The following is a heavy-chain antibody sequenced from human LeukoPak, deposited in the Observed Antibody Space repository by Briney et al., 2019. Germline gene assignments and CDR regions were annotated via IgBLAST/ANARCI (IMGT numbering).Heavy chain of an antibody. CDR1: GYTFTGYH. J-gene: IGHJ5*02. V-gene: IGHV1-2*06. Sequence: ASVKVSCKASGYTFTGYHMHWVRQAPGQGLEWMGRINPNSGDTNYAQKFQGRVTMTRDTSISTAYMELSSLRSEDTAVYYCARGGLGPRGDDWFDPWGQGTLVTVSS. D-gene: IGHD5/OR15-5a*01. CDR3: ARGGLGPRGDDWFDP. CDR2: INPNSGDT.